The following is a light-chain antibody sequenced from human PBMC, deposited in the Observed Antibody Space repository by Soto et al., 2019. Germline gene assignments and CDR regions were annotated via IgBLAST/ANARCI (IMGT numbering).Light chain of an antibody. CDR3: QTWGTGINVV. CDR2: LDRDGRH. Sequence: QLVLTQSPSASASLGASVKLTCTLSSGHSSYAIAWHQQQPENGPRYLMKLDRDGRHTKGDAIPDRFSGSSSGAERYLTNSSIQSEDEADYYCQTWGTGINVVFGGGTKLTV. J-gene: IGLJ2*01. CDR1: SGHSSYA. V-gene: IGLV4-69*01.